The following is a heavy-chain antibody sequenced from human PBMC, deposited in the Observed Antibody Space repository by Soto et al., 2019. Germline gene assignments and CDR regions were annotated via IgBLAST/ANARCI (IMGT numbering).Heavy chain of an antibody. CDR3: ARVAVGELSPPCDY. CDR2: IIPIFGTA. J-gene: IGHJ4*02. CDR1: GGTFSSYA. D-gene: IGHD3-16*02. Sequence: QVQLVQSGAEVKKPGSSVKVSCKASGGTFSSYAISWVRQAPGQGLEWMGGIIPIFGTANYAQKFQGRGTITADEATSTAYMELSSLRSEDADVCYCARVAVGELSPPCDYWGQGTLVTVSS. V-gene: IGHV1-69*12.